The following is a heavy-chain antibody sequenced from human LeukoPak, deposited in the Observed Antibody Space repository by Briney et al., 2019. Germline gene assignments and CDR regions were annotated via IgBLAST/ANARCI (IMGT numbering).Heavy chain of an antibody. D-gene: IGHD3-10*01. CDR1: GGSVYSTNYY. CDR2: VYYTGTT. J-gene: IGHJ5*02. Sequence: SETLSLLCTASGGSVYSTNYYWSWIRQPPGKGLEWIGYVYYTGTTNYNPSLKSRVTMSVDTPKNEFSLKLSSVTAADTAVYYCARDLFGSGHLIPEGPWGRGTLVTVSS. CDR3: ARDLFGSGHLIPEGP. V-gene: IGHV4-61*01.